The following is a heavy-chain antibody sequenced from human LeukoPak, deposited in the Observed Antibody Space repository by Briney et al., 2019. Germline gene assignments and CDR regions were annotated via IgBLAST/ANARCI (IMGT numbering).Heavy chain of an antibody. D-gene: IGHD3-16*02. J-gene: IGHJ4*02. V-gene: IGHV3-23*01. Sequence: GGSLRLSCAASGFTFSSYAMSWVRQAPGKGLEWVSAISGSGGSTYYADSVKGRFTISRDNSKNTLYLQMNSLRAEDTAVYYCARLMITFGGVISYIGYWGQGTLVTVSS. CDR3: ARLMITFGGVISYIGY. CDR1: GFTFSSYA. CDR2: ISGSGGST.